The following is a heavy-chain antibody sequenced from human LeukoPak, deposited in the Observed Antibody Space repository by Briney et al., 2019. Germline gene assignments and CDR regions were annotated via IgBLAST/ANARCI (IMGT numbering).Heavy chain of an antibody. D-gene: IGHD6-13*01. Sequence: VSGPTLVKPTQTLTLTCTFSGSSLSTSGVGVGWIRQPPGKALEWLALIYWDDDKRYSPSLKSRLTITKDTSKNQVVLTMTNMDPVDTATYYCAHSPPGIAAAGNPGYFDYWGQGTLVTVSS. CDR1: GSSLSTSGVG. V-gene: IGHV2-5*02. CDR3: AHSPPGIAAAGNPGYFDY. J-gene: IGHJ4*02. CDR2: IYWDDDK.